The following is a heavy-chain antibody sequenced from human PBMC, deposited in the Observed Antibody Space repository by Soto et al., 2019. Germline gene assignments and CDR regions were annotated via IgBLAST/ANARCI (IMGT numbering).Heavy chain of an antibody. Sequence: QLVESGGGLVRPGGSLRLSCSAAGFSISSAWMNWVRQAPGKGLEWVGRIKTTIEGETTHYAAPVNCRFTVSRDDSTDRLYLQMNKMKADDPALYYCTKGSVEGVWGQGTTVTVSS. CDR2: IKTTIEGETT. CDR3: TKGSVEGV. V-gene: IGHV3-15*07. CDR1: GFSISSAW. J-gene: IGHJ6*02. D-gene: IGHD2-15*01.